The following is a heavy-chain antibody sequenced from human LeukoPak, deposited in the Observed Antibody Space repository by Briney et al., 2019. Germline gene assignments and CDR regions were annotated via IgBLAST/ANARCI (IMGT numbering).Heavy chain of an antibody. CDR1: GFTFSDYY. D-gene: IGHD5-24*01. CDR2: ISSSGSTI. Sequence: PGGSLRLSCAASGFTFSDYYMSWIRQAPGKGLEWVSYISSSGSTIYYADSVKGRFTISRDNAKNSLYLQMNSLRAEDTAVYYCARDRNRDGYNFAFDIWGQGTMVTVSS. CDR3: ARDRNRDGYNFAFDI. J-gene: IGHJ3*02. V-gene: IGHV3-11*01.